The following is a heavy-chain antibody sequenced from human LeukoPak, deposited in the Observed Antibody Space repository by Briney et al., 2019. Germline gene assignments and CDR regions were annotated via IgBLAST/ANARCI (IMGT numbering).Heavy chain of an antibody. CDR3: ASSNGYSSGWYLPITDY. J-gene: IGHJ4*02. D-gene: IGHD6-19*01. Sequence: SVKVSCKVSGGTFSSYAISWVRQAPGQGLEWMGGIIPIFGTANYAQKFQGRVTITADKSTSTAYMELSSLRSEDTAVYYCASSNGYSSGWYLPITDYWGQGTLVTVSS. CDR2: IIPIFGTA. CDR1: GGTFSSYA. V-gene: IGHV1-69*06.